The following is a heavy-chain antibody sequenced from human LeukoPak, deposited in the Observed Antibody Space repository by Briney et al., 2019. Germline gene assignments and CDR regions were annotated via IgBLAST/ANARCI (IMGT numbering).Heavy chain of an antibody. CDR1: GFTFSSYA. Sequence: GGSLRLSCAASGFTFSSYAMHWVRQAPGKGLEWVAVISYDGSNKYYADSVKGRFTISRDNSKNTLYLQMNSLRAEDTAVYYCAKDGYYGSGSYFAFDIWGQGTMVTVSS. CDR2: ISYDGSNK. CDR3: AKDGYYGSGSYFAFDI. J-gene: IGHJ3*02. V-gene: IGHV3-30*04. D-gene: IGHD3-10*01.